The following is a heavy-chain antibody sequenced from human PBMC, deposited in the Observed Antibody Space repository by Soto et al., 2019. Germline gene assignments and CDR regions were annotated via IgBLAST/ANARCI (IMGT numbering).Heavy chain of an antibody. D-gene: IGHD3-3*01. CDR2: IYGSGST. J-gene: IGHJ5*02. Sequence: SETLSLTCTISCGAIGSHYWTCIRQPAGKGLEWIGRIYGSGSTKYNPSLQSRVTMSLDTSKNQFSLRLESVTAADTAVYCARGQRFDDWFDPWGQGTLVTVSS. V-gene: IGHV4-4*07. CDR3: ARGQRFDDWFDP. CDR1: CGAIGSHY.